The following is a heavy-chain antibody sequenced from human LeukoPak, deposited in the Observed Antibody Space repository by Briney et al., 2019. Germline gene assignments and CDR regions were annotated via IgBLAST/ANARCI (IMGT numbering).Heavy chain of an antibody. CDR2: INKDGSEK. D-gene: IGHD3-9*01. CDR3: ARTRLRYFDWLLYDAFDI. J-gene: IGHJ3*02. V-gene: IGHV3-7*01. CDR1: GFTFSSYW. Sequence: GGSLRLSCAASGFTFSSYWMSWVRQAPGKGLEWVANINKDGSEKYYVDSVKGRFTISRDNARNSLYLQMNSLRAEDTAVYYCARTRLRYFDWLLYDAFDIWGQGTMVTVSS.